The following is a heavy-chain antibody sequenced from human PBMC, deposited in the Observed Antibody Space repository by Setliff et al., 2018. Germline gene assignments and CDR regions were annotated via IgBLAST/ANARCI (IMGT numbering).Heavy chain of an antibody. V-gene: IGHV3-23*01. Sequence: GGSLRLSCAASGFTVSSNDMSWVRQAPGKGLEWVSSISDTALGIYYADSVRGRFAISRDNSKKTLYLQMNSLRAEDTAVYYCVKDVVGYSSTWPKRDYFDYWGQGTLVTVSS. CDR2: ISDTALGI. D-gene: IGHD6-13*01. CDR3: VKDVVGYSSTWPKRDYFDY. CDR1: GFTVSSND. J-gene: IGHJ4*02.